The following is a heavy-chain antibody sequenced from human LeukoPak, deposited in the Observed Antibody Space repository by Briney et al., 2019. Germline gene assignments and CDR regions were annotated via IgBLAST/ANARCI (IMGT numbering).Heavy chain of an antibody. Sequence: SGPALVKPTQTLTLTCTFSGFSLSTSGMCVSWIRQPPGKALEWLARIDWDDDKYYSTSLKTRLTISKDTSKNQVVLTMTNMDPVDTATYYCARIQLPQRYYCYYYMDVWGKGTTVTVSS. D-gene: IGHD2-2*01. CDR3: ARIQLPQRYYCYYYMDV. CDR1: GFSLSTSGMC. J-gene: IGHJ6*03. CDR2: IDWDDDK. V-gene: IGHV2-70*11.